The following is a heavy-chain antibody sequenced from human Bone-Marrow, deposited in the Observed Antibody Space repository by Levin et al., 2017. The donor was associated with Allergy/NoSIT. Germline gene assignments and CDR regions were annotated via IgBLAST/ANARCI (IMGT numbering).Heavy chain of an antibody. CDR2: ISSSSSYT. V-gene: IGHV3-11*03. Sequence: VGSLRLSCAASGFSFSDYYMSWIRQAPGKGLEWVSYISSSSSYTDYAGSVKGRFTISRDNARNSLYLQMNSLIAEDTAVYYCARRSGTSGYYSLDYWGQGTLVTVSS. CDR3: ARRSGTSGYYSLDY. J-gene: IGHJ4*02. D-gene: IGHD3-22*01. CDR1: GFSFSDYY.